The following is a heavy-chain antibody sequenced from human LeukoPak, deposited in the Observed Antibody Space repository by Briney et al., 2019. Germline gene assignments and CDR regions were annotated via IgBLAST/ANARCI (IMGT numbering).Heavy chain of an antibody. V-gene: IGHV3-23*01. CDR2: ISGSGIST. D-gene: IGHD5-24*01. Sequence: GGSLRLSCAASGFTFSSFAMTWVRQAPGKGLEWVSSISGSGISTYYSDSVKGRFTISRDNSKNTVYLQMNSLRAEDTAVYYCARDSEMATITYFDYWGQGILVTVSS. CDR3: ARDSEMATITYFDY. J-gene: IGHJ4*02. CDR1: GFTFSSFA.